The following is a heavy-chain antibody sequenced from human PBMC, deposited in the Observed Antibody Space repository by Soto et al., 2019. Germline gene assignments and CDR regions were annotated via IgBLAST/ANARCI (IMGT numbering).Heavy chain of an antibody. J-gene: IGHJ6*02. CDR1: GYTFTDYY. CDR2: INAGNGNI. Sequence: GASVKVSCKASGYTFTDYYLHWVRQAPGQGLEWMGWINAGNGNIKYSQKFQGRVTITRDTSASTAYMELSRLRSDDTAVYYCASARRDPPINDSSGYYENYYGMDVWGQGTTVTVSS. V-gene: IGHV1-3*01. D-gene: IGHD3-22*01. CDR3: ASARRDPPINDSSGYYENYYGMDV.